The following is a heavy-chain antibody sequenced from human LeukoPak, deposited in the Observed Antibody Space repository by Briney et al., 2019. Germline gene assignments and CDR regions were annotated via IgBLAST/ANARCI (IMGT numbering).Heavy chain of an antibody. CDR2: ISFDGSNK. CDR1: EFTFRNYP. Sequence: GGSLRLSCAASEFTFRNYPMHWVRQASGKGLEWVAAISFDGSNKYYADSVKGRFTISRDNSKDTLYLQMSSLRAEDTAMYYCARQGTEWNFDYWGQGTLVTVSP. J-gene: IGHJ4*02. D-gene: IGHD3-3*01. CDR3: ARQGTEWNFDY. V-gene: IGHV3-30-3*01.